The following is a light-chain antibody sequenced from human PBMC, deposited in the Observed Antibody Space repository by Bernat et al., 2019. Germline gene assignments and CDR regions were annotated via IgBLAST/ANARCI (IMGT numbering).Light chain of an antibody. CDR2: DVN. V-gene: IGLV2-14*03. CDR3: SSYTTSTTPLV. J-gene: IGLJ3*02. Sequence: QSALTQPASVSGSLGQSITIACTGTSSDIGGSDSVSWYQHHPGKAPKLMIYDVNNRPSGVSDRFSGSKSGNTASLTISGLQAEDEADYYCSSYTTSTTPLVFSGGTELTVL. CDR1: SSDIGGSDS.